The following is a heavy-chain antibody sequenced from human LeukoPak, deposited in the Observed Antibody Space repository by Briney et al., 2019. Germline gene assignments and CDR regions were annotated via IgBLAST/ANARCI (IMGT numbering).Heavy chain of an antibody. D-gene: IGHD4-17*01. CDR3: ARLPTVTFFDY. J-gene: IGHJ4*02. CDR2: IYYSGST. Sequence: PSETLSLTCTVSGGSISSSSYYWGWIRQPPGKGLQWTGNIYYSGSTYYNPSLKSRVTMSVDTSKNQFSLTLSSVTAADTAVYYCARLPTVTFFDYWGQGTLVTVSS. V-gene: IGHV4-39*01. CDR1: GGSISSSSYY.